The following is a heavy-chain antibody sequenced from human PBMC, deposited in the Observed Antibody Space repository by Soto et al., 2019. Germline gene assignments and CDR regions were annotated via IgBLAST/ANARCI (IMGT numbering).Heavy chain of an antibody. D-gene: IGHD1-26*01. CDR3: ADARDGQGAFYYYYYMDV. CDR1: GFTFSSYS. CDR2: ISSSSSYI. Sequence: ESVGGLVKPGGSLRLSCAASGFTFSSYSMNWVRQAPGKGLEWVSSISSSSSYIYYADSVKGRFTISRDNAKNSLYLQMNSLRAEDTAVYYCADARDGQGAFYYYYYMDVWGKGTTVTVSS. V-gene: IGHV3-21*01. J-gene: IGHJ6*03.